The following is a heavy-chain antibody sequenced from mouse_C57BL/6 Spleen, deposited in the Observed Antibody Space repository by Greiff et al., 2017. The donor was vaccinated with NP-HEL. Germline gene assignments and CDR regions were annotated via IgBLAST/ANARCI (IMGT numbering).Heavy chain of an antibody. J-gene: IGHJ2*01. Sequence: VQLQQSGASVKISCKASGYAFSSYWMNWVKQRPGRGLEWIGQIYPGDGDTNYNGKFKGKATLTADKSSSTAYIQLSSLTSEDSAVYFCAYGNYDYFDYWGQGTTLTVSS. CDR3: AYGNYDYFDY. D-gene: IGHD2-1*01. CDR1: GYAFSSYW. CDR2: IYPGDGDT. V-gene: IGHV1-80*01.